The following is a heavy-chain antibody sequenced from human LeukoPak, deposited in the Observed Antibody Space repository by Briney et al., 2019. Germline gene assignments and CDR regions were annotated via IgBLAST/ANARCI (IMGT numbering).Heavy chain of an antibody. J-gene: IGHJ3*02. CDR1: GFTFNTYG. V-gene: IGHV3-33*01. Sequence: PGGSLRLSCAASGFTFNTYGMHWVRQAPGKGLEWVAVIWYDGSEKYYVDSVKGRFTISRDNSKNTLYLQMDNLRVEDTAVYYCARDKPTRQNAFDIWGQGTTVIVSP. CDR2: IWYDGSEK. CDR3: ARDKPTRQNAFDI.